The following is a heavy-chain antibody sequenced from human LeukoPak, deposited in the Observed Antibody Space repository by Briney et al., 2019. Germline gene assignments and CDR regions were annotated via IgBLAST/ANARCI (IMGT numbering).Heavy chain of an antibody. Sequence: SETLSLTCTVSGGSISSGSYYWSWIRQPAGKGLEWIGRIYTSGSTNYNPSLKSRVTISVDTSKNQFSLKLSSVIAADTAVYYCARESPITMIVVASLMDVWGKGTTVTVSS. CDR2: IYTSGST. V-gene: IGHV4-61*02. J-gene: IGHJ6*03. D-gene: IGHD3-22*01. CDR3: ARESPITMIVVASLMDV. CDR1: GGSISSGSYY.